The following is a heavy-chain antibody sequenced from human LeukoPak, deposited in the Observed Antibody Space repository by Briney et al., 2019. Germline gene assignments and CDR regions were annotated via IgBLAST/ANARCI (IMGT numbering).Heavy chain of an antibody. CDR3: AREESGSLDF. CDR1: GFTFRSYG. V-gene: IGHV3-33*08. J-gene: IGHJ4*02. D-gene: IGHD1-26*01. Sequence: PGRSLRLSCAASGFTFRSYGMHWVRQAPGKGLEWVAIIWYDGSNKYYADSVKGRFTISRDISENTLHLQMNSLRADDTAVYYCAREESGSLDFWGQGTLVTVSS. CDR2: IWYDGSNK.